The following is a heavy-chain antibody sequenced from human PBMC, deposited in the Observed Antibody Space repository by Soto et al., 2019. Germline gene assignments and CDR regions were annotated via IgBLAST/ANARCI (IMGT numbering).Heavy chain of an antibody. CDR2: IIPIFGTA. D-gene: IGHD2-21*01. CDR1: GGTFSSYA. CDR3: AREEDCYNAD. J-gene: IGHJ4*02. V-gene: IGHV1-69*01. Sequence: QVQLVQSGAEVKKPGSSVKVSCKASGGTFSSYAISWVRQDPGQGLEWMGGIIPIFGTANYAQKFQGRVTITADDSTSTAYMELSSMRSEAKAVYYCAREEDCYNADWGQGTLVTVSS.